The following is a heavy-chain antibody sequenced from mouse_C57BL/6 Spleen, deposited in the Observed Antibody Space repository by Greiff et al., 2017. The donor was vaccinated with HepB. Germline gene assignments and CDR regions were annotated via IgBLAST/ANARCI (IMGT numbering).Heavy chain of an antibody. Sequence: QVQLQQPGAELVRPGSSVKLSCKASGYTFTSYWMDWVKQRPGQGLEWIGNIYPSDSETHYNQKFKDKATLTVDKSSSTAYMQLSSLTSEDSAVYYGARGTQGVDYWGQGTTLTVSS. D-gene: IGHD3-1*01. J-gene: IGHJ2*01. V-gene: IGHV1-61*01. CDR2: IYPSDSET. CDR1: GYTFTSYW. CDR3: ARGTQGVDY.